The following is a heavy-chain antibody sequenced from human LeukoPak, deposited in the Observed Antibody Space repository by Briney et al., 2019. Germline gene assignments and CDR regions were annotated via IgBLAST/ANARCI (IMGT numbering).Heavy chain of an antibody. D-gene: IGHD3-10*01. CDR3: ARDREATSYYYGSGSGFDY. CDR1: GGSISSSSYY. V-gene: IGHV4-39*07. CDR2: IYYSRST. Sequence: SETLSLTCTVSGGSISSSSYYWGWIRQPPGKGLEWIGSIYYSRSTYYNPSLKSRVTISVDTSKNQFSLKLSSVTAADTAVYYCARDREATSYYYGSGSGFDYWGQGTLVTVSS. J-gene: IGHJ4*02.